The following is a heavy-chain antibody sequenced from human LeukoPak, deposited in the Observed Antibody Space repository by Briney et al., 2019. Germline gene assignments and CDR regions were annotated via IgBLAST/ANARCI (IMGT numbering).Heavy chain of an antibody. Sequence: GASVKVSCKASGYTFTSYDINWVRQATGQGLEWMGWMNPNRGNTGYAQKFQGRVTITRNTSVSTAYMELSSLRSEDTAVYYCASTTMIERDAFDIWGRGTMVTVSS. CDR1: GYTFTSYD. CDR3: ASTTMIERDAFDI. J-gene: IGHJ3*02. CDR2: MNPNRGNT. D-gene: IGHD3-22*01. V-gene: IGHV1-8*03.